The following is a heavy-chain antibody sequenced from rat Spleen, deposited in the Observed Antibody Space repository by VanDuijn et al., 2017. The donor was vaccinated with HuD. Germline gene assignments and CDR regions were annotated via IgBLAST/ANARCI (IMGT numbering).Heavy chain of an antibody. CDR3: ATRDRGYHH. J-gene: IGHJ2*01. CDR1: GFTFSDYN. V-gene: IGHV5S10*01. CDR2: IIYESGRT. Sequence: EVQLVESGGGLVQPGRSLKLSCAASGFTFSDYNMAWVRQVPKKGLEWVANIIYESGRTYYRDSVKGRFTISRDNTKNTLFLQMDSLRSEDTATYYCATRDRGYHHWGQVVLVTVSS. D-gene: IGHD1-11*01.